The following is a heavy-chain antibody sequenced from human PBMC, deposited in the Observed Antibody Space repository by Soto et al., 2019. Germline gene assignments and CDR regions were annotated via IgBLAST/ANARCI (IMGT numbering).Heavy chain of an antibody. V-gene: IGHV3-21*02. J-gene: IGHJ4*02. CDR3: AAGTDTAMEQGADY. CDR2: ISTTGRYI. CDR1: GFTFSDHS. Sequence: EVQLVESGGGLVKPGGSLRLSCAASGFTFSDHSMNWVRQAPGKGLEWVSSISTTGRYIYYADSMAGRFTSSRDNAKHSLYLQINSLRGEDTAVYYCAAGTDTAMEQGADYWGQGTLVTVSS. D-gene: IGHD5-18*01.